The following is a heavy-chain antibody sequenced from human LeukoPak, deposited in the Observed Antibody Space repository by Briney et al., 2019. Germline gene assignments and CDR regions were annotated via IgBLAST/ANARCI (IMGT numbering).Heavy chain of an antibody. V-gene: IGHV4-4*07. D-gene: IGHD3-10*01. CDR2: IYTSGST. Sequence: SETLSLTCTVSGGSISSYYWSWIRQPAGKGLEWIGRIYTSGSTNYNPSLKSRVTMSVDTSKNQFSLKLSSVTAADTAVYYCARDSNGSGSKYNWLDPWGQGTLVTVSS. J-gene: IGHJ5*02. CDR3: ARDSNGSGSKYNWLDP. CDR1: GGSISSYY.